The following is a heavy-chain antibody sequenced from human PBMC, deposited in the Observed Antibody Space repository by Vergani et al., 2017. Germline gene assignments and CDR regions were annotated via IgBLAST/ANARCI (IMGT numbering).Heavy chain of an antibody. Sequence: EVQLLESGGVLVQPGGSLRLSCAASGFTFSSYAMSWVRQAPGKGLERVSTISGSGGSTYYADSVKGRFTISRDNSKNTLYLQMNSLTAEDTAVYYCVEMGIAAAGRMYYFDYWGQGTLVTVSS. J-gene: IGHJ4*02. CDR1: GFTFSSYA. D-gene: IGHD6-13*01. CDR2: ISGSGGST. CDR3: VEMGIAAAGRMYYFDY. V-gene: IGHV3-23*01.